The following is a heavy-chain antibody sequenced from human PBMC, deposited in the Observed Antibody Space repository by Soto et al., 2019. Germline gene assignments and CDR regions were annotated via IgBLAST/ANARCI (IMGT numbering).Heavy chain of an antibody. V-gene: IGHV3-30-3*01. D-gene: IGHD2-2*01. CDR3: ARDEAPAAIGWFDP. CDR2: ISYDGSNK. Sequence: SLRLSCAASGFTFSSYVMHWVRQAPGKGLEWVAFISYDGSNKYYADSVKGRFTISRDHSKNTVYLQMNSLRAEDTAVYYCARDEAPAAIGWFDPWGQGTLVTVSS. J-gene: IGHJ5*02. CDR1: GFTFSSYV.